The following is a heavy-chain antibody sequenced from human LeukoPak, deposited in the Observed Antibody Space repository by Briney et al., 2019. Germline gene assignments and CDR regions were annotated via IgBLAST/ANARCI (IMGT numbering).Heavy chain of an antibody. J-gene: IGHJ5*02. Sequence: KPGASVKVSCKASGYSFSSYYMHLVRQAPGQGLEWMGIINPSGDSTTYAQKFQGRVTMTRDTSTRTVYMELSSLRSDDTAVYYCARENDYGNNWFDPWGQGTLVTVSS. CDR3: ARENDYGNNWFDP. V-gene: IGHV1-46*01. D-gene: IGHD4-17*01. CDR1: GYSFSSYY. CDR2: INPSGDST.